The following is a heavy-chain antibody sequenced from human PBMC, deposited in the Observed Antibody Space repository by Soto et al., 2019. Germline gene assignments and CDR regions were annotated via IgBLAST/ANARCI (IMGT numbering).Heavy chain of an antibody. CDR3: ATPGGSYYSPLDY. J-gene: IGHJ4*02. D-gene: IGHD1-26*01. CDR2: ISGSGGST. V-gene: IGHV3-23*01. Sequence: EVQLLESGGGLVQPGGSLRLSCAASGFTFSSYAMSWVRQAPGKGLEWVSAISGSGGSTYYADSVKGRFTISRDNSESTLYVQMSGLRAEDTAVYYCATPGGSYYSPLDYWGQGTLVTVSS. CDR1: GFTFSSYA.